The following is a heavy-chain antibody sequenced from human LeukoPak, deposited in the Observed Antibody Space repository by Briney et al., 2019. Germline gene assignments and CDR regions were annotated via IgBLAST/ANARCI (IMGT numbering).Heavy chain of an antibody. D-gene: IGHD6-19*01. CDR2: INPSGGGT. J-gene: IGHJ6*02. CDR3: ARDVPYSSGWSYYYYYGMDV. CDR1: GYTFTSYY. Sequence: GASVKVSCKASGYTFTSYYMHWVRQAPGQGLEWMGIINPSGGGTSYAQKFQGRVTMTRDTSTSTVYMELSSLRSEDTAVYYCARDVPYSSGWSYYYYYGMDVWGQGTTVTVSS. V-gene: IGHV1-46*01.